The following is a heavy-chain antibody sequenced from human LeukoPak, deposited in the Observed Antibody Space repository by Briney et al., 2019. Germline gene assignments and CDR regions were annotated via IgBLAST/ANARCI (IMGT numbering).Heavy chain of an antibody. CDR1: GDSISNSY. CDR2: IYYSGNT. Sequence: SETLSLTCTVSGDSISNSYWGWIRQPPGKGLEWIGSIYYSGNTYYNASLKSQVSISIDTSKNQFSLRLTSVTAADTAVYYCARQTGSGLFILPGGQGTLVTVSS. V-gene: IGHV4-39*01. J-gene: IGHJ4*02. CDR3: ARQTGSGLFILP. D-gene: IGHD3/OR15-3a*01.